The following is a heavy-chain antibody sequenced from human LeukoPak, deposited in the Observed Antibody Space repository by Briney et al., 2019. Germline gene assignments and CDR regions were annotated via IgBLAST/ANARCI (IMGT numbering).Heavy chain of an antibody. D-gene: IGHD6-19*01. J-gene: IGHJ4*02. CDR2: IGAGGGPT. CDR1: GFTFSSYA. V-gene: IGHV3-23*01. CDR3: AKDSGYSTGWYLDDY. Sequence: QPGGSLRLSCAASGFTFSSYAMHWVRQAPGKGLEWVSAIGAGGGPTYYADSVKGRLTISRDDSKNTLYLQMNSLRAEETALYYCAKDSGYSTGWYLDDYWGQGTLVTVSS.